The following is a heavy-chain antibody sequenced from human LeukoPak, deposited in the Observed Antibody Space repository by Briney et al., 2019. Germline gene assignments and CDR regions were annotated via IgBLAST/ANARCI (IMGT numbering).Heavy chain of an antibody. J-gene: IGHJ4*02. CDR3: ARGSLRFRTVVY. Sequence: EASVKVSCKASGYTFTSYDINWVRQAPGQGLEWMGWMNPNSGNTGYAQKFQGRVTMTRNTSISTAYMELSSLRSEDTAVYYCARGSLRFRTVVYWGRGTLVTVSS. CDR1: GYTFTSYD. D-gene: IGHD3-3*01. V-gene: IGHV1-8*01. CDR2: MNPNSGNT.